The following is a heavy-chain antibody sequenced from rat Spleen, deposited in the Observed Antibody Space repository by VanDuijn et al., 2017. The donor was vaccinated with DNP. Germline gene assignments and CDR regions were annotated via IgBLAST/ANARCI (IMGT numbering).Heavy chain of an antibody. CDR2: IRTGPYNYAT. CDR1: GFTFSSAA. Sequence: VQVVESGGGLVQPEGSLTISCAASGFTFSSAAMYWVRQAPGKGMEWVARIRTGPYNYATDYADSVRGRVAISRDDSKSMVYLQMVNLKTEDSAMYYCTRAYYGSPFDYWGQGLMVTVSS. V-gene: IGHV10-5*01. CDR3: TRAYYGSPFDY. J-gene: IGHJ2*01. D-gene: IGHD1-7*01.